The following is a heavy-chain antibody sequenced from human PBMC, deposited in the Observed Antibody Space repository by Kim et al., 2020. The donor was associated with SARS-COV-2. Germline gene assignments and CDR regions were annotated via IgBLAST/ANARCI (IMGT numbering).Heavy chain of an antibody. V-gene: IGHV4-34*01. CDR2: INHSGST. J-gene: IGHJ3*02. Sequence: SETLSLTCAVYGGSFSGFYWTWIRQPPGKGLEWIGEINHSGSTNYNPSLKSRVTISVDTSKNQFSLKLSSVTAADTAGYYCARAGGYYYGSGSYYGPWGGGARNDAFDIWGQGTMVTVSS. D-gene: IGHD3-10*01. CDR1: GGSFSGFY. CDR3: ARAGGYYYGSGSYYGPWGGGARNDAFDI.